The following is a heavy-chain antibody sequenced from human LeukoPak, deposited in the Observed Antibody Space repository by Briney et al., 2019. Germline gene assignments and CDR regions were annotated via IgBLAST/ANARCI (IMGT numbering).Heavy chain of an antibody. CDR1: GGTFSSYA. D-gene: IGHD1-26*01. CDR2: IIPILGIA. V-gene: IGHV1-69*04. Sequence: ASVKVSCKASGGTFSSYAISWVRQAPGQGLEWMGRIIPILGIANYAQKFQGRVTITADKSTSTAYMELSSLRSEDTAVYYCARVQQWELLRWDYYYGMDVWGQGTTVTVSS. J-gene: IGHJ6*02. CDR3: ARVQQWELLRWDYYYGMDV.